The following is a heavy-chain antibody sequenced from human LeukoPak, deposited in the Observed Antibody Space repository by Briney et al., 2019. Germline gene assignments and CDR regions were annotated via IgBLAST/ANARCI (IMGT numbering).Heavy chain of an antibody. Sequence: SETLSLTCTVSGGSISSYYWSWIRQPPGKGLEWIGYIYTSGSTNYNPSLKSRVTISVDTSKNQFSLKLSSVTAADTAVYYCARQMRGWFDPWGQGTLVTVSS. CDR2: IYTSGST. V-gene: IGHV4-4*09. CDR1: GGSISSYY. CDR3: ARQMRGWFDP. J-gene: IGHJ5*02.